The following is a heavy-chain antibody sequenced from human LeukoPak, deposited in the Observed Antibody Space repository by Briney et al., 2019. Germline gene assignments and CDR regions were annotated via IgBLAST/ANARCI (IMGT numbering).Heavy chain of an antibody. J-gene: IGHJ5*02. V-gene: IGHV7-4-1*02. CDR1: GYTFTSYA. CDR2: INTNTGNP. CDR3: ARGSIFCGGDCPPYNWFDP. D-gene: IGHD2-21*02. Sequence: ASVKVSCKASGYTFTSYAMNWVRQAPGQGLEWMGWINTNTGNPTYAQGFTGRFVFSLDTSVSTAYLQISSLKAEDTAVYYCARGSIFCGGDCPPYNWFDPWGQGTLVTVSS.